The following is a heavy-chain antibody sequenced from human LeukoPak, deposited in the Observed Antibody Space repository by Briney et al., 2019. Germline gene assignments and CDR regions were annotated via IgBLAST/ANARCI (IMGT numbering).Heavy chain of an antibody. V-gene: IGHV1-2*02. CDR1: GYTFTGYY. CDR2: INPNSGGT. D-gene: IGHD6-13*01. CDR3: ASRGSSWSVGFDY. J-gene: IGHJ4*02. Sequence: RASVKVSCKASGYTFTGYYMHWVRQAPGQGLEWMGWINPNSGGTNYAQKFQGRVTMTRDTSISTAYMELSRLRSDDTAVYYCASRGSSWSVGFDYWGQGTLVTVSS.